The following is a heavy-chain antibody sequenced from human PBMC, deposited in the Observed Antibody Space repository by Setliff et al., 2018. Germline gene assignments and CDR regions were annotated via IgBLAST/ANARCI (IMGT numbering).Heavy chain of an antibody. V-gene: IGHV4-4*07. J-gene: IGHJ5*02. CDR2: VYSDGDT. Sequence: SETLSLTCSVSGGLIYDHWWTWVRQPAREEFQWIGRVYSDGDTEYNPSLKSRVTISVDTSNNQFSLHLTSVTAADTARYFCARERQGGFLEWSPLDPWGQGILVT. CDR1: GGLIYDHW. D-gene: IGHD3-3*01. CDR3: ARERQGGFLEWSPLDP.